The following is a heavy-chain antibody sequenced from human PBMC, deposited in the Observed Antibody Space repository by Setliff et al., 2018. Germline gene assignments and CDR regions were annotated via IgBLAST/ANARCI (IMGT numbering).Heavy chain of an antibody. Sequence: PGGSLRLSCAASGFTFSNSEMNWVRQAPGKGLEWIAFINRSGSIIYYADSVKGRFTVSRDNAKNSLYLQMSSLRAEDTAIYYCASPQAVGNYLGHWGQGTLVTV. D-gene: IGHD6-19*01. CDR2: INRSGSII. J-gene: IGHJ4*02. V-gene: IGHV3-48*03. CDR3: ASPQAVGNYLGH. CDR1: GFTFSNSE.